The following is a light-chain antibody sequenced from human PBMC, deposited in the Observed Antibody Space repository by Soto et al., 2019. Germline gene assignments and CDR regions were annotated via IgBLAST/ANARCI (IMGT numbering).Light chain of an antibody. V-gene: IGKV1-39*01. J-gene: IGKJ4*01. Sequence: DIQVPRSRSARCTSLGDNLSNTCQASQDISRYLTWYQQKPGQAPKIXIYAASSLQSGVRSRFSGSGSGTDFTLTISRLKPEDFATYYCQQSYRIPLNFGGGTKVDIK. CDR3: QQSYRIPLN. CDR1: QDISRY. CDR2: AAS.